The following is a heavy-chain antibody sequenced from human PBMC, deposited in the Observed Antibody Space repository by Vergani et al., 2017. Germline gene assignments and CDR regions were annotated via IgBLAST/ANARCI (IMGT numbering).Heavy chain of an antibody. J-gene: IGHJ4*02. D-gene: IGHD3-9*01. CDR1: GFSIDNGYY. V-gene: IGHV4-38-2*01. CDR2: IYRTGRT. Sequence: QVQLQESGPGLVKPPETLSLTCAVSGFSIDNGYYWDWIRQPPGKGLEWIGSIYRTGRTPSNPSLKSRVTISVHTSNNHFSLSLNSLTAADAAVYFCARRAGIVYDIFSGNQYFFVCWGQGTLVTVSS. CDR3: ARRAGIVYDIFSGNQYFFVC.